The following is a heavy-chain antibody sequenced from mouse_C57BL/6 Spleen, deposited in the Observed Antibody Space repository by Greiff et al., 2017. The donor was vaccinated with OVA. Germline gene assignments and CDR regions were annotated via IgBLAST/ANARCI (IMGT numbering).Heavy chain of an antibody. J-gene: IGHJ3*01. D-gene: IGHD4-1*01. V-gene: IGHV3-6*01. CDR2: ISYDGSN. CDR3: ARKGTGAFAY. Sequence: EVKLMESGPGLVKPSQSLSLTCSVTGYSITSGYYWNWIRQFPGNKLEWMGYISYDGSNNYNPSLKNRISITRDTSKNQFFLKLNSVTTEDTATYYCARKGTGAFAYWGQGTLVTVSA. CDR1: GYSITSGYY.